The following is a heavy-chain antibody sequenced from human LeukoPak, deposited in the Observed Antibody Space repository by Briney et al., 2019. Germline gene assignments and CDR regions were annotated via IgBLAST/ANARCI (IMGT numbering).Heavy chain of an antibody. CDR3: ARDLAYCGGDCYYYYYGMDV. Sequence: ASVKGSCKASGYTFTGYYMHWVRQAPGQGREWMGWINPNSGGTNYAQKFQGRVTMTRDTSISTAYMELSRLRSDDTAVYYCARDLAYCGGDCYYYYYGMDVWGQGTTVTVSS. CDR1: GYTFTGYY. J-gene: IGHJ6*02. V-gene: IGHV1-2*02. D-gene: IGHD2-21*02. CDR2: INPNSGGT.